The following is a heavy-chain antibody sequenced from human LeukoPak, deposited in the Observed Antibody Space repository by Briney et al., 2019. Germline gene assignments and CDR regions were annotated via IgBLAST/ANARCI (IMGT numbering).Heavy chain of an antibody. D-gene: IGHD4-17*01. CDR3: ARVDLYGENWFDP. Sequence: SVKVSCKASGGTFSSYAISWVRQAPRQGLEWMGGIIPIFGTANYAQKFQGRVTITADESTSTAYVELSSLRSEDTAVYYCARVDLYGENWFDPWGQGTLVTVSS. J-gene: IGHJ5*02. CDR2: IIPIFGTA. V-gene: IGHV1-69*13. CDR1: GGTFSSYA.